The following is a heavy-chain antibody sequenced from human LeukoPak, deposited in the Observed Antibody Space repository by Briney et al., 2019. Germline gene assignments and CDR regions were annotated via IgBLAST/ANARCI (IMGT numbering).Heavy chain of an antibody. J-gene: IGHJ6*02. D-gene: IGHD2-2*01. V-gene: IGHV3-30*18. Sequence: PGRSLRLSCAASGFTFSSYGMHWVRQAPGKGLEWVAVISYDGSNKYYADSVKGRFTISRGNSKNTLYLQMNSLRAEDTAVYYCAKEGPVVVPAAYRASVYYYYGMDVWGQGTTVTVSS. CDR2: ISYDGSNK. CDR3: AKEGPVVVPAAYRASVYYYYGMDV. CDR1: GFTFSSYG.